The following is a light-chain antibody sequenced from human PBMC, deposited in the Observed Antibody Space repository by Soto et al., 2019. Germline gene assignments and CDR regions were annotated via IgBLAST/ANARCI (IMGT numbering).Light chain of an antibody. J-gene: IGKJ4*01. CDR2: AAS. CDR3: QQADSFPLP. Sequence: DILMTQSPSSVSAAVGDRVIIACRASQHISTWLAWYQQKPGEAPKLLIFAASRLQSGVPSRFSGSGSGTDFTLTINGLQPEDFATYYCQQADSFPLPFGGGTKVEVK. V-gene: IGKV1D-12*01. CDR1: QHISTW.